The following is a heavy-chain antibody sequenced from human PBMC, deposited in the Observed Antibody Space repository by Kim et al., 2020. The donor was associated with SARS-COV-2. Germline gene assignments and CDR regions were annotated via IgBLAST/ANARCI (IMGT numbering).Heavy chain of an antibody. Sequence: ASVKVSCKASGYTFTSYGISWVRQAPGQGLEWMGWISAYNGNTNYAQKLQGRVTMTTDTSTSTAYMELRSLRSDDTAVYYCAREHFDWLSPGQGAFDIWGQGTMVTVSS. CDR1: GYTFTSYG. V-gene: IGHV1-18*04. D-gene: IGHD3-9*01. CDR3: AREHFDWLSPGQGAFDI. J-gene: IGHJ3*02. CDR2: ISAYNGNT.